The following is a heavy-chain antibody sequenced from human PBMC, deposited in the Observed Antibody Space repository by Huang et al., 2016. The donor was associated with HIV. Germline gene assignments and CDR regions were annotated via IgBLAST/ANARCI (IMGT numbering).Heavy chain of an antibody. V-gene: IGHV1-69*13. CDR1: GGTFSKYA. J-gene: IGHJ4*02. CDR2: ISPMVGTP. CDR3: ARGQLGSYGDYDVLY. Sequence: QVQLVQSGAEVKTPGSSVKVSCKASGGTFSKYAISWVRQAPGQGLEWMGGISPMVGTPNYARKFQGRVTSTADESTSTTYVEVSSLRSEETALYYCARGQLGSYGDYDVLYWGQGTLVTVSS. D-gene: IGHD4-17*01.